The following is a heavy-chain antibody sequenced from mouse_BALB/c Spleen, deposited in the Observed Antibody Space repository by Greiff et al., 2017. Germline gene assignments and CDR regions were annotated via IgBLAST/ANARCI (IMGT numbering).Heavy chain of an antibody. CDR2: ISSGSSTI. J-gene: IGHJ4*01. CDR3: ARGYGSYPYDYAMDY. V-gene: IGHV5-17*02. D-gene: IGHD2-10*02. CDR1: GFTFTSFG. Sequence: EVLLVESGRGLVQPGGSRKLSCAASGFTFTSFGMHWVRQAPEKRLEWVAYISSGSSTIYYADTVKGRFTISRDNPKNTLFLQMTSLRSEDTAMYYCARGYGSYPYDYAMDYWGQGTSVTVSS.